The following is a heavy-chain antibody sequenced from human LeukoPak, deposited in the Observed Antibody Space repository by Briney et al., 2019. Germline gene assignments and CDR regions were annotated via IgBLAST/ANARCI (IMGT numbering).Heavy chain of an antibody. CDR1: GGSISSSNW. CDR2: IYYSGST. J-gene: IGHJ5*02. V-gene: IGHV4-4*02. Sequence: SETLSLTCAVSGGSISSSNWWSWVRQPPGQGLEWIGSIYYSGSTYYNPSLKSRVTISVDTSKNQFSLKLSSVTAADTAVCYCARGPKYSSSWYGEISWFDPWGQGTLVTVSS. CDR3: ARGPKYSSSWYGEISWFDP. D-gene: IGHD6-13*01.